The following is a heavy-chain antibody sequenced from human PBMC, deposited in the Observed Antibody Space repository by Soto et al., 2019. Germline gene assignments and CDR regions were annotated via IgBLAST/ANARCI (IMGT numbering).Heavy chain of an antibody. D-gene: IGHD4-17*01. J-gene: IGHJ6*02. CDR3: AKDLSDILTTPLYYYYYYGMDV. CDR2: ISGSGGST. V-gene: IGHV3-23*01. CDR1: GFTFSSYA. Sequence: GGSLRLSCAASGFTFSSYAMSWVRQAPGKGLEWVSAISGSGGSTYYADSVKGRFTISRDNSKNTLYLQMNSLRAEDTAVYYCAKDLSDILTTPLYYYYYYGMDVWGQGTTVTVSS.